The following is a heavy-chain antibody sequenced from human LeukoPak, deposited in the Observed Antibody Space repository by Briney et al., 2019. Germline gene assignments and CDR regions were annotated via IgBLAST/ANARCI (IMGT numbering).Heavy chain of an antibody. CDR1: GGSISSYY. Sequence: SETLSLTCTVSGGSISSYYWSWIRQPPGKGLEWIGYIYYSGSTNYNPSLKSRVTISVDTSKNQFSLKLSSVTAADTAVYYCDALTTVTTLGAVDYWGQGTLVTVSS. D-gene: IGHD4-17*01. CDR3: DALTTVTTLGAVDY. CDR2: IYYSGST. V-gene: IGHV4-59*01. J-gene: IGHJ4*02.